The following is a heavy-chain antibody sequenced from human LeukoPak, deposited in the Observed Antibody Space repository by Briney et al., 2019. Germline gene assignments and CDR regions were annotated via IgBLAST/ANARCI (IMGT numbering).Heavy chain of an antibody. J-gene: IGHJ4*02. V-gene: IGHV3-64D*09. Sequence: GGSLSLSCSASGFAFSSYAMHWVRQAPGKGLEYVSAISSNGGSTYYADSVKGRFTISRDNSKNTLYLQTSSLRAEDTAVYYCVKSYSSSWYLDYWGQGTLVTVSS. CDR2: ISSNGGST. CDR1: GFAFSSYA. CDR3: VKSYSSSWYLDY. D-gene: IGHD6-13*01.